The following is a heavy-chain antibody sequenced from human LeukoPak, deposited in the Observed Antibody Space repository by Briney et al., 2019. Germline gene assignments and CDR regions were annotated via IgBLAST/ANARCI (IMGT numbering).Heavy chain of an antibody. CDR3: ARGYSSGWYFDY. V-gene: IGHV3-33*01. D-gene: IGHD6-19*01. J-gene: IGHJ4*02. CDR2: IWYDGSNK. Sequence: GGSLRLSCAASGFTFNNYGMHWVRQAPGKGLEWVAVIWYDGSNKYYADSVKGRFTISRDNSKNTLYLQMNGLRAEDTAVYYCARGYSSGWYFDYWGQGTLVTVSS. CDR1: GFTFNNYG.